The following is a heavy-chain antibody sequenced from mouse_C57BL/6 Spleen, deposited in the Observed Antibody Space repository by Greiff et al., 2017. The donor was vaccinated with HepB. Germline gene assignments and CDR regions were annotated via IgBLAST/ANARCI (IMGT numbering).Heavy chain of an antibody. V-gene: IGHV7-1*01. CDR1: GFTFNDFY. J-gene: IGHJ4*01. CDR3: ARDYWGPMDY. CDR2: SRNKASDYTT. D-gene: IGHD4-1*01. Sequence: DVKLVESGGGLVQSGRSLRLSCATSGFTFNDFYMEWVRQAPGKGLEWIAASRNKASDYTTEYSASVKGRFIVSRDTSQSILYLQMTALRAEDTAIYYCARDYWGPMDYWGQGTSVTVSS.